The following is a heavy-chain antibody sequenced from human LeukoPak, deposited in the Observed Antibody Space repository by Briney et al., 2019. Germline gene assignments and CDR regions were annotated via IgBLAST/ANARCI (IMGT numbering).Heavy chain of an antibody. V-gene: IGHV3-20*04. CDR1: GFTFSSYN. J-gene: IGHJ6*03. CDR2: TNWDGAST. D-gene: IGHD2-2*01. CDR3: GRVYCSTTSCYDYYDYYMDV. Sequence: GGSLRLSCAASGFTFSSYNMNWVRQAPGKGLEWVSGTNWDGASTGYADSVKGRFTISRDNVKNFLYLQMNGLSVEDTALYFCGRVYCSTTSCYDYYDYYMDVWGKGTTVTVSS.